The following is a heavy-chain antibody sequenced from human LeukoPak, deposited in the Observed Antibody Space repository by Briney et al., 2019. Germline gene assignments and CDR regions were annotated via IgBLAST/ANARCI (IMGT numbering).Heavy chain of an antibody. V-gene: IGHV1-2*02. CDR2: INPNSGGT. CDR3: ARAGGGSGSYSGYYFDY. D-gene: IGHD3-10*01. CDR1: GYTFTGYY. J-gene: IGHJ4*02. Sequence: GASVKVSCKASGYTFTGYYMHWVRQAPGQGLEWMGWINPNSGGTNYAQKFQGRVTMTRDTSISTAYMELSSLRSEDTAVYYCARAGGGSGSYSGYYFDYWGQGTLVTVSS.